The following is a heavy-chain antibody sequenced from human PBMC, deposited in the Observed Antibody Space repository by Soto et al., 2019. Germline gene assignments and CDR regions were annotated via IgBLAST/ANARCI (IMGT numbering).Heavy chain of an antibody. Sequence: SETLSLTCAVFGGSFSGHYCSWIRQPPGKGLEWIGEINHRGSTDYNPSLKSRVSLSVDTSKNQFSLRLSSVTAADTAVYYCARGGTVAVAAGYYNFDYWGLGTLVTVSS. V-gene: IGHV4-34*01. CDR2: INHRGST. J-gene: IGHJ4*01. CDR3: ARGGTVAVAAGYYNFDY. CDR1: GGSFSGHY. D-gene: IGHD3-9*01.